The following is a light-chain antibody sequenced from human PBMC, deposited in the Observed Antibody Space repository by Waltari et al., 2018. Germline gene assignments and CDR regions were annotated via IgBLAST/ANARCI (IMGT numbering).Light chain of an antibody. CDR2: KTS. Sequence: DIQMTPSPSTLSASVGDRVIITCRASQSVFSWLAWYQQKPGEAPKALIYKTSILKSGVPSRFCGGGSGTEFTLTISSLEPDDFATYYCQEYNSFPGTFGQGTKVEIK. V-gene: IGKV1-5*03. CDR3: QEYNSFPGT. J-gene: IGKJ1*01. CDR1: QSVFSW.